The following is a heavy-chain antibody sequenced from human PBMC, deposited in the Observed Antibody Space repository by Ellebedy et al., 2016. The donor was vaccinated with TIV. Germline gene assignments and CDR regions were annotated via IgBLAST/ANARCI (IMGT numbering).Heavy chain of an antibody. CDR1: GGSIRNSSNY. CDR3: ARQPPLNVMIRGVVYFDF. Sequence: PSETLSLTCTVSGGSIRNSSNYWGWVRQPPGKGLEWIGSKSYSGYTYYRPSLKSRAAISVDTSKNQLSLRLSSVTPADTAVYYCARQPPLNVMIRGVVYFDFWGQGILVTVSS. D-gene: IGHD3-10*01. J-gene: IGHJ4*02. V-gene: IGHV4-39*01. CDR2: KSYSGYT.